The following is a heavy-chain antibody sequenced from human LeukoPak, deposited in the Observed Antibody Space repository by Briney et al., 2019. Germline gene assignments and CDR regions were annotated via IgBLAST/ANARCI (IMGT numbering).Heavy chain of an antibody. D-gene: IGHD6-13*01. V-gene: IGHV1-69*13. CDR1: GGTFSSYA. Sequence: SVKVSCKASGGTFSSYAISWVRQAPGQGLEWMGGIIPIFDTANCAQKFQGRVTITADESTSTTYMELSSLRSEDTAVYYCARESYPRITTAADGSDYWGQGTLVTVSS. J-gene: IGHJ4*02. CDR2: IIPIFDTA. CDR3: ARESYPRITTAADGSDY.